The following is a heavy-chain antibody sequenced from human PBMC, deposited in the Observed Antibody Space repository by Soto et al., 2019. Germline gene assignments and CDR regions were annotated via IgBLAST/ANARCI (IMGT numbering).Heavy chain of an antibody. CDR2: ISWNSGSI. Sequence: GGSLRLSCAASGFTFDDYAMHWVRQAPGKGLEWVSGISWNSGSIGYADSVKGRFTISRDNAKNSLYLQMNSLRAEDTALYYCAKDPTGFFDSSGWSPRRGKTEYFQHWGQGTLVTVSS. V-gene: IGHV3-9*01. J-gene: IGHJ1*01. D-gene: IGHD6-19*01. CDR1: GFTFDDYA. CDR3: AKDPTGFFDSSGWSPRRGKTEYFQH.